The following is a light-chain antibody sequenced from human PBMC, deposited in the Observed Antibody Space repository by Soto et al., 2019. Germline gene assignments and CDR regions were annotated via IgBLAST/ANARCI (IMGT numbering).Light chain of an antibody. V-gene: IGKV3-15*01. CDR3: QQYDNWPRGGLT. J-gene: IGKJ4*01. CDR1: QSVSSN. Sequence: EIVMTQSPATLSVSPGERATLSCRASQSVSSNLAWYQQKPGQAPRLLMYHVSTTATGIPARFSGSGSGTEFTLTIISLQSEDFAVYYCQQYDNWPRGGLTFGGGTKVEIK. CDR2: HVS.